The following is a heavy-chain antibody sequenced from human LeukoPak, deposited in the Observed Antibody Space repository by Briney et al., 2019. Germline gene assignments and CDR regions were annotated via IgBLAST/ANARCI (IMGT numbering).Heavy chain of an antibody. D-gene: IGHD5-24*01. Sequence: GGSLRLSCAASGFTFSDFAIHWLRQASGKGLEWVTLISYNGVIKYYADSVKGRFTISRDNSKNTLYLQMDTLRAEDTAVYYCARAKDGTNILDYWGQGTLVTVSS. CDR3: ARAKDGTNILDY. CDR1: GFTFSDFA. J-gene: IGHJ4*02. CDR2: ISYNGVIK. V-gene: IGHV3-30-3*01.